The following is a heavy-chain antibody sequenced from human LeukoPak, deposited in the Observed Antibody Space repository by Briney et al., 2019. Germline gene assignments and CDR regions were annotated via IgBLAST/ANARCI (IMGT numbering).Heavy chain of an antibody. D-gene: IGHD6-25*01. Sequence: PSETLSLTCTVSGGSISSSSYYWGWIRQPPGKGLEWIGGIYYSGSTYYNPSLKSRVTISVDTSKNQFSLKLSSVTAADTAVYYCARLDRGINAAHFDYWGQGTLVTVSS. CDR3: ARLDRGINAAHFDY. CDR2: IYYSGST. J-gene: IGHJ4*02. V-gene: IGHV4-39*01. CDR1: GGSISSSSYY.